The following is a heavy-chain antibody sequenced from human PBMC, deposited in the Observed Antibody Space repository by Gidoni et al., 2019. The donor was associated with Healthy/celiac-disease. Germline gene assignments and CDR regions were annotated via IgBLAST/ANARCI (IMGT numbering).Heavy chain of an antibody. J-gene: IGHJ3*02. Sequence: EVQLLESGGGLVQPGGSLRLSCAASGFTFSSYAMSWVCQAPGKGLEWVSGISGSDGSTYYADSVKGRFTISRDNSKNTLYLQMNSLRAEDTAVYYCAKSGLDAFDIWGQGTMVTVSS. D-gene: IGHD3-10*01. CDR2: ISGSDGST. V-gene: IGHV3-23*01. CDR1: GFTFSSYA. CDR3: AKSGLDAFDI.